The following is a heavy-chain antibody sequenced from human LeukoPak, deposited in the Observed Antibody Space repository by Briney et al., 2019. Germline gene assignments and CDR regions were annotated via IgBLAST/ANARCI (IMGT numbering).Heavy chain of an antibody. J-gene: IGHJ4*02. V-gene: IGHV3-66*01. CDR2: IYSGGST. D-gene: IGHD6-13*01. Sequence: PGGSLRLSCAASGFTVSSNYMSWVRQAPGKGLEWVSVIYSGGSTYYADSVKGRFTISRDNSKNTLYLQMNSLRAEDTAVYYCARGRGYSSSWSFDYWGQGTLVTVSS. CDR3: ARGRGYSSSWSFDY. CDR1: GFTVSSNY.